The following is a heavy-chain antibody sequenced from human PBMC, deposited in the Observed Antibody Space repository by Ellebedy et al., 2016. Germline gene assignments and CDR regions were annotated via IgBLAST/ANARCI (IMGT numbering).Heavy chain of an antibody. CDR1: QFTFSNYW. Sequence: GGSLRLXCAVSQFTFSNYWMTWVRQAPGKGLKWVSTISTSGGYTFYADSVKGRFTISRDNSKNTLYLQMNSLRAEDTAVYYCAVGATVTTPENYHYYGMNVWGQGTTVTVSS. CDR2: ISTSGGYT. V-gene: IGHV3-23*01. D-gene: IGHD4-17*01. J-gene: IGHJ6*02. CDR3: AVGATVTTPENYHYYGMNV.